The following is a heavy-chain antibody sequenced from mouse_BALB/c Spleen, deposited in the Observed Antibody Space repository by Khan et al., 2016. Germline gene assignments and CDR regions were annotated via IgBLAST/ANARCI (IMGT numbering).Heavy chain of an antibody. Sequence: QVQLQQPGAELARPGASVKLSCKASGYTFTSYWMQWVKQRPGQGLEWIGAIYPGDGDTRYTQKFKGKATLTADKSSSTAYMQLSSLASEASAVYYCASYYGSSYDYFDYWGQGTTLTVSS. D-gene: IGHD1-1*01. V-gene: IGHV1-87*01. J-gene: IGHJ2*01. CDR2: IYPGDGDT. CDR3: ASYYGSSYDYFDY. CDR1: GYTFTSYW.